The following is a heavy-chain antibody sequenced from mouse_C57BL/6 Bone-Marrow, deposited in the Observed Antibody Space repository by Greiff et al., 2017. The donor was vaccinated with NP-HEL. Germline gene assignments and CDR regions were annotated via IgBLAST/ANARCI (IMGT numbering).Heavy chain of an antibody. V-gene: IGHV1-54*01. D-gene: IGHD2-4*01. CDR3: ARRSDDYGYAMDY. J-gene: IGHJ4*01. CDR1: GYAFTNYL. CDR2: INPGSGGT. Sequence: QVQLQQSGAELVRPGTSVKVSCKASGYAFTNYLIEWVKQRPGQGLEWIGVINPGSGGTNYNEKFKGKATLTADKSSSTAYMQLSSLTSEDSAVYCCARRSDDYGYAMDYWGQGTSVTVSS.